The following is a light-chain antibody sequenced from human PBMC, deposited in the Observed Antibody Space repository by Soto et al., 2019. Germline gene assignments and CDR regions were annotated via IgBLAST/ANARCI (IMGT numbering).Light chain of an antibody. CDR2: DAS. CDR3: QQYNSYSL. Sequence: DIQMTQSPSSLSASVGDRVTITCRASQRISSWLAWYQQKPGKAPKLLIYDASSLESGVPSRFSGSGSGTEFTLTISSLQPDDFATYYCQQYNSYSLFGQGTKVDIK. CDR1: QRISSW. J-gene: IGKJ1*01. V-gene: IGKV1-5*01.